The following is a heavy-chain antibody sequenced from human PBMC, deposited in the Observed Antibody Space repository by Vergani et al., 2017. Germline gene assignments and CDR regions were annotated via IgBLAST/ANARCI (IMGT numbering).Heavy chain of an antibody. V-gene: IGHV3-64*01. CDR1: GFTFSSYA. CDR2: ISSNGGST. J-gene: IGHJ4*02. D-gene: IGHD2-15*01. CDR3: ARSSGGSCYSEFSGY. Sequence: EVQLVESGGGLVQPGGSLRLSCAASGFTFSSYAMHWVRQAPGKGLEYVSAISSNGGSTYYANSVKGRFTISRDNSKNTLYLQMGSLRAEDMAVYYCARSSGGSCYSEFSGYWGQGTLVTVSS.